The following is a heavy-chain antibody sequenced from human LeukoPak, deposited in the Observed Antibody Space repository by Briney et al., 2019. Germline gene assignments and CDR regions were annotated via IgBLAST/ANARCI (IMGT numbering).Heavy chain of an antibody. D-gene: IGHD2-2*01. V-gene: IGHV1-18*01. J-gene: IGHJ6*02. CDR1: GYTFTSYG. CDR2: ISAYNGNT. Sequence: GASVKVSCKASGYTFTSYGISWVRQAPGQGLEWMGWISAYNGNTNYAQKLQGRVTMTTDTSTSTAYMELRSLRSDDTAVYYCARDVKVVPAAMYYYYYGMDVWGQGTTVTVSS. CDR3: ARDVKVVPAAMYYYYYGMDV.